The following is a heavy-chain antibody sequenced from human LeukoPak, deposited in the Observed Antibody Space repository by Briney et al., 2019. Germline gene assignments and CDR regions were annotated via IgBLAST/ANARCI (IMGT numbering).Heavy chain of an antibody. J-gene: IGHJ5*02. Sequence: SETLSLTCTVSGGSISSYYWSWIRQPPGKGLEWIGYIYYSGSTNYNPSLKSRVTISVDTSKNQFSLKLSSVTAADTAVCYCARSPARDWFDPWGQGTLVTVSS. V-gene: IGHV4-59*01. CDR3: ARSPARDWFDP. D-gene: IGHD6-25*01. CDR2: IYYSGST. CDR1: GGSISSYY.